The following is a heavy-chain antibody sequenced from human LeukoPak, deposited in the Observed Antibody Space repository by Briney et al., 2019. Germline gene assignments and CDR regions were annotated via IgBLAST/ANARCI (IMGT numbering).Heavy chain of an antibody. D-gene: IGHD1-14*01. CDR3: TTYKYYFDY. J-gene: IGHJ4*02. CDR1: GFTFSNAW. V-gene: IGHV3-15*01. Sequence: RTGGSLRLSCAASGFTFSNAWMSWVRQAPGKGLEWVGRIKSKADGGTTDYPAPVKGRFTISRDDSKDTLYLQMNSLETEDTALYYCTTYKYYFDYWGQGTLVTVSS. CDR2: IKSKADGGTT.